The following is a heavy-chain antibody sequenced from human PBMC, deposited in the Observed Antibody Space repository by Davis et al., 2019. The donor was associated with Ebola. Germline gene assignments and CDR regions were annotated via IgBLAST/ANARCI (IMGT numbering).Heavy chain of an antibody. V-gene: IGHV4-61*01. CDR1: GGSVSSGSYY. CDR2: IYYSGST. Sequence: PSETLSLTCTVSGGSVSSGSYYWSWIRQPPGKGLEWIGYIYYSGSTYYNPSLKSRVTISVDTSKNQFSLKLSSVTAADTAVYYCARVTSPNWFDPWGQGTLVTVSS. J-gene: IGHJ5*02. D-gene: IGHD2/OR15-2a*01. CDR3: ARVTSPNWFDP.